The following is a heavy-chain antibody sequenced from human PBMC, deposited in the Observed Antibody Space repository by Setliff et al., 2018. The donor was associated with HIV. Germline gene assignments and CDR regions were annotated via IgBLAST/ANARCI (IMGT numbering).Heavy chain of an antibody. J-gene: IGHJ5*02. CDR1: GFSFSRYG. Sequence: GGSLRLSCAVSGFSFSRYGMHWVRQAPGRGLEWVAVIWKDGSKIYYADSVKGRFTISRDNSKNTLNLQMNDLRPEDTAVYYCAKNFFGSGSYINWFGPWGQGTLVTVSS. V-gene: IGHV3-30*02. CDR2: IWKDGSKI. D-gene: IGHD3-10*01. CDR3: AKNFFGSGSYINWFGP.